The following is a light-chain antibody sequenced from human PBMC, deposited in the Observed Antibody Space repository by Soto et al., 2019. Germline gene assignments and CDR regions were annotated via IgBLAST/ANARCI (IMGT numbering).Light chain of an antibody. V-gene: IGLV7-46*01. Sequence: QAVVTQEPSLTVSPGGTVTLTCGSSTGAVTSGHYPYWFQQKPGQAPRTLIYDTSNKHSWTPARFSGSLLGGKAALTLSGAQPEDEAEYYCWGGVFGGGTKLTVL. CDR2: DTS. CDR1: TGAVTSGHY. CDR3: WGGV. J-gene: IGLJ2*01.